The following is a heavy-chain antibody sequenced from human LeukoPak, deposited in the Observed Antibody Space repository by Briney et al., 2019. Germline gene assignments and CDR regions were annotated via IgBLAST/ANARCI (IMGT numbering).Heavy chain of an antibody. CDR3: ARVKGGGGFDY. D-gene: IGHD2-15*01. CDR2: ISYDGSNK. CDR1: GFTFSSYA. J-gene: IGHJ4*02. Sequence: ARSLRLSCAASGFTFSSYAMHWVRQAPAKGLEWVAVISYDGSNKYYADSVKGRFTISRDNSKNTLYLQMNSLRAEDTAVYYCARVKGGGGFDYWGQGTLVTVSS. V-gene: IGHV3-30*01.